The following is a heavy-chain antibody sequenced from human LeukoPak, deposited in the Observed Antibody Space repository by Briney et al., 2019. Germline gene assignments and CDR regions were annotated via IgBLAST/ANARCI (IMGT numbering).Heavy chain of an antibody. D-gene: IGHD5-24*01. CDR3: AKGFVEMATIFFFDY. V-gene: IGHV3-74*01. CDR1: GFAFDYYW. CDR2: IHSDGGVT. Sequence: HTGGSLRLSCAASGFAFDYYWMNWVRQAPGKRLVWVSRIHSDGGVTRYADSVKGRFTISRDNAKNTLYLQMNSLGAEDTAVYYCAKGFVEMATIFFFDYWGQGTLVTVSS. J-gene: IGHJ4*02.